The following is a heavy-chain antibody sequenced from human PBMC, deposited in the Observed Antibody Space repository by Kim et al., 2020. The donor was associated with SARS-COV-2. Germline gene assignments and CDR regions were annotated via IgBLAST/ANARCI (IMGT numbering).Heavy chain of an antibody. CDR2: INTDTGSP. V-gene: IGHV7-4-1*02. CDR3: ARVVWGGYRYFDS. J-gene: IGHJ4*02. D-gene: IGHD3-16*02. CDR1: GYTFTNHA. Sequence: ASVKVSRKASGYTFTNHAINWVRQAPGRGLEWMGWINTDTGSPTYAPDFTGRFVFSLDTSVSTAYLQIRSLEAEDTALYYCARVVWGGYRYFDSWGQGTL.